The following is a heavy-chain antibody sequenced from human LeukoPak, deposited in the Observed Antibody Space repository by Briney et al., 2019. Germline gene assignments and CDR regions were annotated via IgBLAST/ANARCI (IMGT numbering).Heavy chain of an antibody. Sequence: GGSLRLSCAASGFTFSSYWMSWVRQAPGKGLEWVANIKQDGSEKYYVDSVKGRLTISRDNAKNSLYLQMNSLRAEDTAVYYCARDRGGDYGDYEDNWFDPWGQGTLVTVSS. CDR1: GFTFSSYW. CDR3: ARDRGGDYGDYEDNWFDP. V-gene: IGHV3-7*01. J-gene: IGHJ5*02. D-gene: IGHD4-17*01. CDR2: IKQDGSEK.